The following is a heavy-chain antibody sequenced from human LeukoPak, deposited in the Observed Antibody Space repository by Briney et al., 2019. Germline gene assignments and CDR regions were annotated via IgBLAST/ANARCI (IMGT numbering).Heavy chain of an antibody. CDR2: ISAYNGNT. Sequence: ASVRVSCNASGYTFTSYGISWVRQAPGQGLEWMGWISAYNGNTNYAQKLQGRVTMTTDTSTSTAYMELRSLRSDDTAVYYCARVYNSSSYDYWYFDLWGRGTLVTVSS. V-gene: IGHV1-18*01. D-gene: IGHD6-13*01. CDR3: ARVYNSSSYDYWYFDL. CDR1: GYTFTSYG. J-gene: IGHJ2*01.